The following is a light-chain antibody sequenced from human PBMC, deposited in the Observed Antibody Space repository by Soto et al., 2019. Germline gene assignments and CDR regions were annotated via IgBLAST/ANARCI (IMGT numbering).Light chain of an antibody. V-gene: IGKV1-39*01. CDR2: AAS. CDR1: QSISTY. CDR3: QKSYSSPRT. Sequence: DIQMTQSPSSLYASIGDRVTITCRASQSISTYLSWYQKKAGKAPKLLISAASTLRDGVPPRFSGSGSGTDFTLTISSLQPEDFAVYYCQKSYSSPRTFGQGTKVDI. J-gene: IGKJ1*01.